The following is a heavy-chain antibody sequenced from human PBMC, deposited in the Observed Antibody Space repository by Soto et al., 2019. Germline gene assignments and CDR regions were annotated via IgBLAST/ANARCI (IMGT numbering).Heavy chain of an antibody. CDR1: GGSISSYY. D-gene: IGHD6-6*01. CDR3: ARGNFVGIAARQYYYYGMDV. Sequence: SETLSLTCTVSGGSISSYYWSWIRQPPGKGLEWIGYIYYSGSTNYNPSLKSRVTISVDTSKNQFSLKLSSVTAADTAVYYCARGNFVGIAARQYYYYGMDVWGQGTTVTVSS. CDR2: IYYSGST. V-gene: IGHV4-59*01. J-gene: IGHJ6*02.